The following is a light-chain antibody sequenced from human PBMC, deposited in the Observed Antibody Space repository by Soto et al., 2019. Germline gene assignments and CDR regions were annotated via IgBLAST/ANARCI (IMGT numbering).Light chain of an antibody. Sequence: DIQMTQSPSTLSASVGDRVTITCRASQSIDTWLAWYQQKPGKAPKLLIFQASRLESGVPSRFSGSGSGTQFTLTISSLQPDDVATYYCQQYNTDSYTFGRGTKLEIK. CDR3: QQYNTDSYT. V-gene: IGKV1-5*03. CDR1: QSIDTW. J-gene: IGKJ2*01. CDR2: QAS.